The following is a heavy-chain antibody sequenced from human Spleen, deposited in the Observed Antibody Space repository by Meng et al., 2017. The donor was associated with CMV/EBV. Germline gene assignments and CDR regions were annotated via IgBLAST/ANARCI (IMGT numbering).Heavy chain of an antibody. Sequence: SVKVSCKASGYTFTGYGISWVRQAPGQGLEWMGWIIPIFGTANYAQKFQGRVTITTDESTSTAYMELSSLRSEDTAVYYCARDVSGYYGMDVWGQGTTVTVSS. V-gene: IGHV1-69*05. D-gene: IGHD3-10*01. CDR2: IIPIFGTA. CDR1: GYTFTGYG. CDR3: ARDVSGYYGMDV. J-gene: IGHJ6*02.